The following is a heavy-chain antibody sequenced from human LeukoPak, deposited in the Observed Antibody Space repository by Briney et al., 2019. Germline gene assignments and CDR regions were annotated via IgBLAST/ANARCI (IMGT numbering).Heavy chain of an antibody. CDR1: GGSISSGGYS. Sequence: SQTLSLTCAVSGGSISSGGYSWSWIRQPPGKGLEWIGYIYHSGSTYYNPSLKSRVTISVDTSKNQFSLKLSSVTAADTAVYYCARDTPSITIFGVVTLGGMDVWGQGTTVTVSS. CDR3: ARDTPSITIFGVVTLGGMDV. V-gene: IGHV4-30-2*01. CDR2: IYHSGST. J-gene: IGHJ6*02. D-gene: IGHD3-3*01.